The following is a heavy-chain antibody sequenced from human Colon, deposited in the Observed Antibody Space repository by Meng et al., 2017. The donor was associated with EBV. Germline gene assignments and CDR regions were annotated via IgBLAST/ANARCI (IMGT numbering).Heavy chain of an antibody. D-gene: IGHD2/OR15-2a*01. J-gene: IGHJ4*02. Sequence: VQLVQSGPEVKKPXXXXKXSCKSSGYTFSSYSISWVRQAPGQGLEWMGWLSANNNNRNYAQSFQGRVTMTTDTSTSTAYMELRSLRSDDTAVYYCARGGTPWLAADYWGQGTLVTVSS. V-gene: IGHV1-18*01. CDR2: LSANNNNR. CDR3: ARGGTPWLAADY. CDR1: GYTFSSYS.